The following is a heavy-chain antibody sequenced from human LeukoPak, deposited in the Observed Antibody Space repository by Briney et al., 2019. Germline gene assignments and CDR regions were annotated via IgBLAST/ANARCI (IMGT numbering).Heavy chain of an antibody. CDR1: GFVFSTYG. D-gene: IGHD3-10*01. CDR3: ARDRDDPPDYWYFDL. J-gene: IGHJ2*01. Sequence: GGSLRLSCAASGFVFSTYGMHWVRQAPGKGLEWVAVIWDDGSNQYYVDSVRGRFTISRDNSKNTLYLQMNSLRAEDTAVYYCARDRDDPPDYWYFDLWGRGTLVTVSS. V-gene: IGHV3-33*01. CDR2: IWDDGSNQ.